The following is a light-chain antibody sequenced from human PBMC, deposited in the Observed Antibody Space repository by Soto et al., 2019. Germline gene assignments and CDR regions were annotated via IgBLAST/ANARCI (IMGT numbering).Light chain of an antibody. Sequence: EIVLTQSPSTLSLSPGERATVSCRASQSVSTYLAWYQQKPGQAPRLLIYDASTRATDIPARFSGSGSGADFTLTISSLGPEDFAVYYCQQYNNWPPLTFGQGTRLEIK. CDR1: QSVSTY. V-gene: IGKV3-11*01. CDR3: QQYNNWPPLT. J-gene: IGKJ5*01. CDR2: DAS.